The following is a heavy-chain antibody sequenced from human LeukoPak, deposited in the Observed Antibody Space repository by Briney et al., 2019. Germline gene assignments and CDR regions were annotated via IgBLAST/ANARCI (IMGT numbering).Heavy chain of an antibody. V-gene: IGHV3-7*03. J-gene: IGHJ4*02. CDR2: IKQDGSEK. CDR3: AKDVPGVVVEPAAISGY. D-gene: IGHD2-2*02. Sequence: PGGSLRLSCAASGFTFSSYWMSWVRQAPGKGLEWVANIKQDGSEKYYVDSVKGRFTISRDNAKNSLYLQMNSLRAEDTAVYYCAKDVPGVVVEPAAISGYWGQGTLVTVSS. CDR1: GFTFSSYW.